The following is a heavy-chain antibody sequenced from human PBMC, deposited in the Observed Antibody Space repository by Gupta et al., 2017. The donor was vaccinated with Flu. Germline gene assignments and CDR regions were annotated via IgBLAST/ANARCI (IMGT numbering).Heavy chain of an antibody. D-gene: IGHD2-2*01. V-gene: IGHV4-34*01. CDR3: ARNPRVVPAAIANWFDT. J-gene: IGHJ5*02. CDR2: INHSGST. Sequence: GLEWIGEINHSGSTNYNPSLKSRVTISVDTSKNQFSLKLSSVTAADTAVYYCARNPRVVPAAIANWFDTWGQGTLVTVSS.